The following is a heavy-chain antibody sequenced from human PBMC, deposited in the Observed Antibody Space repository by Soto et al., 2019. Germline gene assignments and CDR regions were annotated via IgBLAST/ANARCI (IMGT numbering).Heavy chain of an antibody. Sequence: QVHLQESGPGLVKPSGTLSLTCGVSGDSISTANWWSWVRQPPGKGLEWIGEIFHSGNTNFNPSLKSRVTISVDKSKNLFSLRLNSVTAADSAVYYCARRLLPRFSMDVWGQGTTVTVSS. J-gene: IGHJ6*02. CDR2: IFHSGNT. V-gene: IGHV4-4*02. CDR1: GDSISTANW. CDR3: ARRLLPRFSMDV.